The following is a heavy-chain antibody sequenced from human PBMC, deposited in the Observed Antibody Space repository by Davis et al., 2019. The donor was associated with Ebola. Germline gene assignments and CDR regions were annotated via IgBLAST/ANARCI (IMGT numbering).Heavy chain of an antibody. CDR1: GFTFSNFW. J-gene: IGHJ5*02. CDR3: ARDHGYNRFDP. Sequence: GESLKISCAASGFTFSNFWMSWVRQVSGKGLEWVANIRQDGSEKNYVDSVKGRFTISRDNAKNSLYLQMNSLRTEDTAVYYCARDHGYNRFDPWGQGTLVTVSS. CDR2: IRQDGSEK. V-gene: IGHV3-7*03.